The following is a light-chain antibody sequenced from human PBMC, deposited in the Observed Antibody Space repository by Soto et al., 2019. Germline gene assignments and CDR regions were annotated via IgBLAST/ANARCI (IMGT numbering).Light chain of an antibody. V-gene: IGKV1-9*01. Sequence: DIQFTQSPSFLSASVGDRVTITCRASQGVSSFLAWYQQKPGKAPELLIYGASTLQSGVPSRFSGSGSGTEFTLTISSLQPEDFATYYCQQLNDYPITFGQGTRLEIK. CDR2: GAS. CDR3: QQLNDYPIT. J-gene: IGKJ5*01. CDR1: QGVSSF.